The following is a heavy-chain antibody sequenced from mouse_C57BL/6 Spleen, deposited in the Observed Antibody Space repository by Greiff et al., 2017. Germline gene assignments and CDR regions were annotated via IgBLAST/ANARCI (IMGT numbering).Heavy chain of an antibody. V-gene: IGHV1-80*01. CDR1: GYAFSSYW. J-gene: IGHJ2*01. CDR2: IYPGDGDT. CDR3: ASNWDAYLDD. D-gene: IGHD4-1*02. Sequence: QVQLQQSGAELVKPGASVKISCKASGYAFSSYWMNWVKQRPGKGLEWIGQIYPGDGDTNYNGKFKGKATLTADNSPSTAYMQHSSLTSEDSAVYYCASNWDAYLDDWGQGTTLTVSS.